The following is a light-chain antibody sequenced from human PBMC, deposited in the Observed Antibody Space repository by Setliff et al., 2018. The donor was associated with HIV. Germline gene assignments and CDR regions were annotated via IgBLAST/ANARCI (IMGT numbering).Light chain of an antibody. CDR2: EVI. CDR1: SSDVGGYNY. Sequence: QSVLAQPASVSGSPGQSITISCTGASSDVGGYNYVSWYQQHPGKAPKLMIYEVINRPSGVSNRFSASKSGNTASLTISGLQAEDEADYYCSSFTNSGTYVFGTGTKVTVL. CDR3: SSFTNSGTYV. J-gene: IGLJ1*01. V-gene: IGLV2-14*01.